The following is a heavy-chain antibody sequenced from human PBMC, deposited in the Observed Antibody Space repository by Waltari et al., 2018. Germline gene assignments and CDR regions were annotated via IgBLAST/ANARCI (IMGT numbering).Heavy chain of an antibody. J-gene: IGHJ6*02. CDR3: ATTFTMIRRVDRGGMDV. V-gene: IGHV1-24*01. D-gene: IGHD3-22*01. CDR2: FDPEDGET. Sequence: QVQLVQSGAEVKKPGASVKVSCKVSGYTLTELSMHWVRQAPGQGLEWVGGFDPEDGETIYAQKFQGRVTMTEDKSTDTAYMELSSLRSEDTAVYYCATTFTMIRRVDRGGMDVWGQGTTVTVSS. CDR1: GYTLTELS.